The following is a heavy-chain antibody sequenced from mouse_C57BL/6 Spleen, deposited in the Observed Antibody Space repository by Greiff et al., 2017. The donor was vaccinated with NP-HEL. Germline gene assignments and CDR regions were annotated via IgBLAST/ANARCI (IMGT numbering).Heavy chain of an antibody. J-gene: IGHJ1*03. V-gene: IGHV5-17*01. CDR2: ISSGSSTI. CDR3: ARNDYYGSSYFYWYFDV. D-gene: IGHD1-1*01. CDR1: GFTFSDYG. Sequence: EVKLVESGGGLVKPGGSLKLSCAASGFTFSDYGMHWVRQAPEKGLEWVAYISSGSSTIYYADTVKGRFTISRDNAKNTLFLQMTSLRSEDTAMYYCARNDYYGSSYFYWYFDVWGTGTTVTVSS.